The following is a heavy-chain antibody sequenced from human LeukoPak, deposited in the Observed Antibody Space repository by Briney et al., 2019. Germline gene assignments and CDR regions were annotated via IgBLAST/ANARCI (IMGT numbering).Heavy chain of an antibody. D-gene: IGHD4-17*01. CDR1: GFTVSSNY. CDR2: IYSGGST. V-gene: IGHV3-53*01. CDR3: ARHLLNGDLDY. Sequence: GGSLRLSCAASGFTVSSNYMSWVRQAPGKGLEWVSVIYSGGSTYYADSVKGRFTISRDNSKNTLYLQMNSLRAEDTAVYYCARHLLNGDLDYWGQGTLVTVSS. J-gene: IGHJ4*02.